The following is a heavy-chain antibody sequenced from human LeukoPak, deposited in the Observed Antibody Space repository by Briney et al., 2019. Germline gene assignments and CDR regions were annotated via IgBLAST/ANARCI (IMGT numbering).Heavy chain of an antibody. CDR1: GFTFSRFA. J-gene: IGHJ4*02. CDR3: TKDSVTTYLDDDYFDC. CDR2: ITGSGDDS. Sequence: GGSLRVSCAASGFTFSRFAMNWVRQAPGKGLELVASITGSGDDSYYADSVKGRFTVARDNSRSTLSLQMNSLRADDTAIYFCTKDSVTTYLDDDYFDCWGKGTLVTVSA. V-gene: IGHV3-23*01. D-gene: IGHD1-1*01.